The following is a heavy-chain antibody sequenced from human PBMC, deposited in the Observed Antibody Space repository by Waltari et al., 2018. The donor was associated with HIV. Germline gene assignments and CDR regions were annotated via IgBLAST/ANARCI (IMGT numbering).Heavy chain of an antibody. J-gene: IGHJ4*02. Sequence: DVQIVQSGAEIKKPGESLKICCKGAGYSFTTYWIGWVRQMPGKGLDWMAIIYPDVSDTRYKPAFRGQVTISVDRSISTAHLSWRRLKTSDTGIYYCVTSAYGANSWIDYWGQGTPVTVSS. CDR3: VTSAYGANSWIDY. V-gene: IGHV5-51*01. CDR2: IYPDVSDT. CDR1: GYSFTTYW. D-gene: IGHD3-10*01.